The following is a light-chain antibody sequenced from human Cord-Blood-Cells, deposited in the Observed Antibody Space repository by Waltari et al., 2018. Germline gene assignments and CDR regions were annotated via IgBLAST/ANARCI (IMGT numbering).Light chain of an antibody. CDR1: QGISSY. CDR2: ASS. CDR3: QQYYSYPLT. V-gene: IGKV1-8*01. Sequence: AIRMTQSPSSFSASTGDRVTITWRASQGISSYLAWYQQKPGKAPKLLIYASSTLQSGVPSRLSGSGSGTAVTLTNCCLQSEDFATYYCQQYYSYPLTFGGGTKVEIK. J-gene: IGKJ4*01.